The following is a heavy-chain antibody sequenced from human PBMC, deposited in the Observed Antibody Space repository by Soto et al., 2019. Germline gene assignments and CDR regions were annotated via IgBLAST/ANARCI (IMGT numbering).Heavy chain of an antibody. CDR1: GFTFTSSA. D-gene: IGHD2-15*01. CDR2: IVVGSGNT. Sequence: GASVKVSCKASGFTFTSSAVQWVRQVRGQRREWIGWIVVGSGNTNYAQKFQERVTITRDMSTSTAYMELISLRSEDTAVYYCAAEVKGYCSGGNCWGQGTLVTVSS. J-gene: IGHJ4*02. CDR3: AAEVKGYCSGGNC. V-gene: IGHV1-58*01.